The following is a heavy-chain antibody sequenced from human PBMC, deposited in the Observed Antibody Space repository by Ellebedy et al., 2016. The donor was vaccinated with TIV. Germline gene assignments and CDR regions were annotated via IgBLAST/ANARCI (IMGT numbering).Heavy chain of an antibody. CDR1: GGSVRSSNFY. V-gene: IGHV4-39*01. CDR2: IFYSGST. J-gene: IGHJ4*02. D-gene: IGHD3-16*01. Sequence: SETLSLXCTVSGGSVRSSNFYWGWIRQPPGKGLEWIGSIFYSGSTYYNPFLKSRVTISVDTSKNQLSLKLNSVTAADTAVYYCARPPESTFDFFEYWGQGILVTVSS. CDR3: ARPPESTFDFFEY.